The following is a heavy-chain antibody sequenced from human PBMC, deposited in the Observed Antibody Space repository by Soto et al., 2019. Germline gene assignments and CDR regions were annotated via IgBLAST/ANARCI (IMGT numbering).Heavy chain of an antibody. CDR3: AKARGYCSGGSCLLNWFDP. V-gene: IGHV3-23*01. CDR1: GFTFSSYA. Sequence: GGSLRLSCAASGFTFSSYAMSWVRQAPGKGLEWVSAISGSGGSTYYADSVKGRFTISRDNSKNTLYLQMNSLRAEDTAVYYCAKARGYCSGGSCLLNWFDPWGQGTLVTVSS. CDR2: ISGSGGST. J-gene: IGHJ5*02. D-gene: IGHD2-15*01.